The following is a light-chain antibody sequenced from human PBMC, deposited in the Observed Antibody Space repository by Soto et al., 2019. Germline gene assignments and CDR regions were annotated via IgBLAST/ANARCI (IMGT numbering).Light chain of an antibody. J-gene: IGKJ5*01. CDR1: QSVSSY. V-gene: IGKV3-11*01. CDR2: DAS. CDR3: QQRSKWPIT. Sequence: EIVLTQSPATLSLSPGERATLSYRASQSVSSYFAWYQQKPGQAPRLLIYDASNRATGIPARFSGSGSGTDFTLHIRSLEPEDFAVYYCQQRSKWPITFGQGTRLEIK.